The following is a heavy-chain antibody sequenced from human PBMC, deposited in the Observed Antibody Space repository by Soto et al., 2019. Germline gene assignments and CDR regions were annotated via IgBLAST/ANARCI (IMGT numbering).Heavy chain of an antibody. D-gene: IGHD6-19*01. CDR1: GYTFTGYY. Sequence: ASVKVSCKASGYTFTGYYMHWVRQAPGQGLEWMGWINPNSGGTNYAQKFQGRVTMTRDTSISTAYMELSRLRSDDTAVYYCASIAVAGTGRIFDYWGQGTLVTVSS. J-gene: IGHJ4*02. CDR2: INPNSGGT. V-gene: IGHV1-2*02. CDR3: ASIAVAGTGRIFDY.